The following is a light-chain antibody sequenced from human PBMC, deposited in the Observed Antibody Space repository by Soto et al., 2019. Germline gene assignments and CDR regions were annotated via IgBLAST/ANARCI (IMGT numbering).Light chain of an antibody. CDR2: EVS. CDR3: SSYAGSNIYV. J-gene: IGLJ1*01. CDR1: SSDVGGYNY. V-gene: IGLV2-8*01. Sequence: QSALTQPPSASGSPGQSVTIPCTGTSSDVGGYNYVSWYQQHPGKAPKLMIYEVSKRPSGVPDRFSGSKSGNTASLTLSGLQAEDESDYYCSSYAGSNIYVFGTGTNVTVL.